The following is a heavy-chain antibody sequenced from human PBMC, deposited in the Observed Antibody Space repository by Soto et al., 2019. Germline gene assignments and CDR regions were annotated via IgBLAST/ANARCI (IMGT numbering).Heavy chain of an antibody. J-gene: IGHJ6*03. D-gene: IGHD3-10*01. Sequence: GGSLRLSCAASGFTFSSYAMSWVRQAPGKGLEWVSAISGSGGSTYYADSVKGRFTISRDNSKNTLYLQMNSLRAEDTAVYYCAKDGGYYYGSGSNYYYMDVWGKGTTVTVSS. CDR1: GFTFSSYA. V-gene: IGHV3-23*01. CDR2: ISGSGGST. CDR3: AKDGGYYYGSGSNYYYMDV.